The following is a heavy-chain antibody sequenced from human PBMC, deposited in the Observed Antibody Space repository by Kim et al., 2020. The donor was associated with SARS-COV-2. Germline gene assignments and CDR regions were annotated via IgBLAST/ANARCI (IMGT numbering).Heavy chain of an antibody. V-gene: IGHV1-3*01. D-gene: IGHD5-18*01. CDR2: INAGNGNT. CDR3: AREVGGYSYGYFDY. CDR1: GYTFTSYA. Sequence: ASVRVSCKASGYTFTSYAMHWVRQAPAQRLEWMGWINAGNGNTKYSQKFQGRVTITRDTSASTAYMELSSLRSEDTAVYYCAREVGGYSYGYFDYWGQGTLVTVSS. J-gene: IGHJ4*02.